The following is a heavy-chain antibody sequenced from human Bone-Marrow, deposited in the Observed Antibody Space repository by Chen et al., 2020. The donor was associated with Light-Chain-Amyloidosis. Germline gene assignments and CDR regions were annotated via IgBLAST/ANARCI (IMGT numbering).Heavy chain of an antibody. CDR2: ISGSSNYV. CDR1: GFTFSRFG. D-gene: IGHD1-7*01. J-gene: IGHJ6*03. CDR3: ASDGYSDWNYLNYYMDI. Sequence: EVQLVESGGGLVKPGGSLRLSCAASGFTFSRFGMNWVRQAPGKGLEWVSSISGSSNYVYYADSVKGRITISRDSAKNSLYLQMNSLRAEDTAVYYCASDGYSDWNYLNYYMDIWGNGTTVTVSS. V-gene: IGHV3-21*01.